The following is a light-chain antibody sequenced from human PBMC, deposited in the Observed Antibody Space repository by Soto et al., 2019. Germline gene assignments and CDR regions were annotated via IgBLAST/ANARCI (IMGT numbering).Light chain of an antibody. CDR2: EDI. CDR3: NSYTSSRTFV. V-gene: IGLV2-14*01. Sequence: QSVLTQTASVSGSPGQSITVSCTGTRSDVGGYNYVSWYQQHPGKAPKLLIYEDIKRPSGVSNRFSGSKSCNTASLTISGLQAEDEADYFCNSYTSSRTFVFGTGTKGTVL. J-gene: IGLJ1*01. CDR1: RSDVGGYNY.